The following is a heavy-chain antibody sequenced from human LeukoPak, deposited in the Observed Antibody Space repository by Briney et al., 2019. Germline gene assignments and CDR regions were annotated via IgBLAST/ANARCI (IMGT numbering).Heavy chain of an antibody. CDR1: AYCFTSYW. Sequence: PGESLKISCKGTAYCFTSYWIGWVRQMPGKGLEWMGIIYPGDSDTRYSPSFQGQVTISADKSISTAYLQWSSLKASDTAMYYCARGGSSSWYWFDPWGQGTLVTVSS. J-gene: IGHJ5*02. CDR2: IYPGDSDT. V-gene: IGHV5-51*01. CDR3: ARGGSSSWYWFDP. D-gene: IGHD6-13*01.